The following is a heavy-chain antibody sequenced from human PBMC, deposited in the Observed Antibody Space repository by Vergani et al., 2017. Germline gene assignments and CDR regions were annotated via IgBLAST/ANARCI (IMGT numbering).Heavy chain of an antibody. V-gene: IGHV3-33*01. CDR2: IYYDGSKK. Sequence: QVQLVESGGGVVQPGRSLRLSCTSSGFTFSTYAMHWVRQAPGKGLEWVAIIYYDGSKKYYADSVKGRFTISRDNSRNTLDLLMSSLRAEDTAIYYCVSGSGSYPGYWGQGTLVTVSS. D-gene: IGHD1-26*01. J-gene: IGHJ4*02. CDR1: GFTFSTYA. CDR3: VSGSGSYPGY.